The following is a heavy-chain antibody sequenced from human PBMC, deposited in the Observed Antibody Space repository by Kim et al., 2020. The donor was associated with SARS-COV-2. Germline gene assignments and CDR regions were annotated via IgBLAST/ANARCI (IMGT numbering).Heavy chain of an antibody. V-gene: IGHV1-69*04. CDR3: AREIDSRNYDCWSVLPHYY. CDR2: IIPILGIA. D-gene: IGHD3-3*01. J-gene: IGHJ6*01. CDR1: GGTFSSYA. Sequence: SVKVSCKASGGTFSSYALSWVRQAPGQGLDWMGRIIPILGIAKYAQKFQGRVTITAENSTSTAYMELSSLRSEETAVYYLAREIDSRNYDCWSVLPHYY.